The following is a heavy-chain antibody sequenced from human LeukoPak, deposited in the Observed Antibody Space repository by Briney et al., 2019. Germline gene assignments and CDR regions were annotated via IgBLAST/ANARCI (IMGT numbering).Heavy chain of an antibody. V-gene: IGHV3-53*01. CDR3: ARQYGNYYFDY. CDR2: IYSGGDT. CDR1: GFTFSSYV. Sequence: GGSLRLSCAASGFTFSSYVMSWVRQAPGKGLEWVSVIYSGGDTHYADSVRGRFTVSRDNSKNTLNLQMNNLRAEDTAVYYCARQYGNYYFDYWGQGTLVTVSS. D-gene: IGHD1-14*01. J-gene: IGHJ4*02.